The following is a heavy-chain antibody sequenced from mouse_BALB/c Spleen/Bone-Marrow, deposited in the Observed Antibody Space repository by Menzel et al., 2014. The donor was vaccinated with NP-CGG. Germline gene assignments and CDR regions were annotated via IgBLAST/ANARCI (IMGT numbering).Heavy chain of an antibody. CDR1: GYTFTSYW. J-gene: IGHJ4*01. Sequence: QVQLKQSGAELVRPGASVKLSCKASGYTFTSYWINWVKQRPGQGLEWIGNIYPSDSYTNYNQKFKDKATLTVDKSSSTAYMQLSSPTSEDSAVYYCTRGGRGKGYAMDYWGQGTSVTVSS. CDR3: TRGGRGKGYAMDY. V-gene: IGHV1-69*02. D-gene: IGHD2-1*01. CDR2: IYPSDSYT.